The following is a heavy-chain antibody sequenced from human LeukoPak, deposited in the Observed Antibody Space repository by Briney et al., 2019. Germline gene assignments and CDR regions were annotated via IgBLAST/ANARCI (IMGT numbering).Heavy chain of an antibody. CDR1: GFAFSDYY. Sequence: GGSLRLSCAASGFAFSDYYMSWIRQAPGKGLEWVSYISFSGSTIYYADSVKGRFTISRDNAKNSLYLQMSSLRTEDTAVYYCARVASSWYQYYFDYWGQGTLVTVSS. V-gene: IGHV3-11*01. CDR3: ARVASSWYQYYFDY. D-gene: IGHD6-13*01. CDR2: ISFSGSTI. J-gene: IGHJ4*02.